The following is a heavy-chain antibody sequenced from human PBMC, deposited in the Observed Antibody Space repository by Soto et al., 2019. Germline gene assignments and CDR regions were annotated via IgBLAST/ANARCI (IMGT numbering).Heavy chain of an antibody. J-gene: IGHJ4*02. CDR2: IFDSVTT. V-gene: IGHV4-30-4*01. CDR1: GGSITSDYSC. CDR3: ARGPSGDKVHY. Sequence: SETLSLTCTFSGGSITSDYSCWSWIRQPPGEGLEWIGHIFDSVTTYTNPSLRSQVAISLDTSKNDFSLTLSSVTAADSAVYYCARGPSGDKVHYWGQGALVTVSS. D-gene: IGHD7-27*01.